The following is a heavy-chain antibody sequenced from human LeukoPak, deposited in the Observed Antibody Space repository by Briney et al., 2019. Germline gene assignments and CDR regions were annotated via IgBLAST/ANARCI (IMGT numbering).Heavy chain of an antibody. V-gene: IGHV1-18*01. D-gene: IGHD3-9*01. CDR3: ARDIAGGRNFDWLPYYY. J-gene: IGHJ4*02. Sequence: ASVKVSCKASGYTFTGYGISWVRQAPGQGLEWMGWISAYNGNTNYAQKLQGRVTMTTDTSTSTAYMELRSLRSDDTAVYYCARDIAGGRNFDWLPYYYWGQGTLVTVSS. CDR1: GYTFTGYG. CDR2: ISAYNGNT.